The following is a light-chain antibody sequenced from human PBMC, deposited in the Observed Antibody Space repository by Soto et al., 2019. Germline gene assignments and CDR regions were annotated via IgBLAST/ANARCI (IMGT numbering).Light chain of an antibody. CDR3: QQYYSSSPWT. V-gene: IGKV1-5*01. CDR1: QSIGYW. CDR2: DAS. J-gene: IGKJ1*01. Sequence: DIQMTQSPSTLSASVVDRVTITFRASQSIGYWLAWYQQKPGKAPNLLIYDASSLESGVPLRFSGSGSGTEFTLTINSLQPVDFATYYCQQYYSSSPWTFGQGTKVDIK.